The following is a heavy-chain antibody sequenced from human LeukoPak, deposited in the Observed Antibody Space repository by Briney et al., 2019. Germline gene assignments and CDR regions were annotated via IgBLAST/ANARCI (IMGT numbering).Heavy chain of an antibody. CDR2: ISSSSSYI. CDR1: GFTFSSYS. V-gene: IGHV3-21*01. CDR3: ASDHDPTYDSSGTGGY. Sequence: PGGSLRLSCAASGFTFSSYSMNWVRQAPGKGLEWVSSISSSSSYIYYADSVKGRFTISRDNAKNSLYLQMNSLRAEDTAVYYCASDHDPTYDSSGTGGYWGQGTLVTVSS. D-gene: IGHD3-22*01. J-gene: IGHJ4*02.